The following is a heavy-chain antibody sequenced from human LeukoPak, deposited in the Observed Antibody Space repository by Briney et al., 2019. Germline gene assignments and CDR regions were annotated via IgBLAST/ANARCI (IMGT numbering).Heavy chain of an antibody. D-gene: IGHD2-2*01. Sequence: PGGSLRLSCAASGFTFSSYWMSWVRQAPGKGLEWVANIKQDGSEKYYVDSVKGRFTISRDNAKNSLYLQMNSLRAEDTAVYYCARTGRGVVPAPRAFDIWGQGTMVTVSS. V-gene: IGHV3-7*01. CDR2: IKQDGSEK. CDR3: ARTGRGVVPAPRAFDI. CDR1: GFTFSSYW. J-gene: IGHJ3*02.